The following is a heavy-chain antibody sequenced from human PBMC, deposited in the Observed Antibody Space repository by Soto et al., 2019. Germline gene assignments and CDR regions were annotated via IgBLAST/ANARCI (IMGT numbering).Heavy chain of an antibody. V-gene: IGHV4-39*02. Sequence: QLQLQESGPGLVKPSETLSLTCTVSGGSFSSSPGYYWGWMRQPPGKGREWIGTGHPSGNTYYNPSFKSRVTIYKDPSMNPLSLQLTSVTAADTAIYYGTTGGDAWKTGLWGQGTLVTASS. CDR1: GGSFSSSPGYY. J-gene: IGHJ4*02. CDR3: TTGGDAWKTGL. D-gene: IGHD2-21*01. CDR2: GHPSGNT.